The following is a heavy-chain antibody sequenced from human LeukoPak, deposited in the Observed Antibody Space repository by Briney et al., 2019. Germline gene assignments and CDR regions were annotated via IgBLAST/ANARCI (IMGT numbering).Heavy chain of an antibody. Sequence: EASVKVSCKASGYTFTSYYMHWVRQAPGQGLEWMGIINPSGGNTNYAQKLQGRVTMTTDTSTSTAYMELRSLRSDDTAVYYCARDSPPPPTYYDFWSGYYFRGRDYYYGMDVWGQGTTVTVSS. CDR1: GYTFTSYY. CDR2: INPSGGNT. CDR3: ARDSPPPPTYYDFWSGYYFRGRDYYYGMDV. D-gene: IGHD3-3*01. J-gene: IGHJ6*02. V-gene: IGHV1-46*01.